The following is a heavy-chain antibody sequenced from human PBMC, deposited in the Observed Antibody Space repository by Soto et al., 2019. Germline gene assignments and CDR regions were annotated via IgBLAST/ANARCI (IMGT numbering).Heavy chain of an antibody. CDR3: ARHLRITTVRGVSYYYGMDV. D-gene: IGHD3-10*01. CDR2: IYYSGST. J-gene: IGHJ6*02. Sequence: PSETLSLTCTVSGGSISSGDYYWSWIRQPPGKGLEWIGYIYYSGSTYYNPSLKSRVTISVDTSKKQCSLKLSSVTAADTAVYYCARHLRITTVRGVSYYYGMDVWGQGTTVTVSS. V-gene: IGHV4-30-4*02. CDR1: GGSISSGDYY.